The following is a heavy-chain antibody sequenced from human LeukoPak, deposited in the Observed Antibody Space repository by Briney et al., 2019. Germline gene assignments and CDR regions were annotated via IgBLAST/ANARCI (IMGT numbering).Heavy chain of an antibody. Sequence: PGGSLRLSCAASGFTFSSYWMHWVRQAPGKGLVWVSRINSDGSSTSYADSVKGRFTISRDNAKNTLYLQMNSLRAEDTAVYYCVKDRDYGGFFDYWGQGTLVTVSS. CDR1: GFTFSSYW. D-gene: IGHD4-23*01. CDR3: VKDRDYGGFFDY. CDR2: INSDGSST. J-gene: IGHJ4*02. V-gene: IGHV3-74*01.